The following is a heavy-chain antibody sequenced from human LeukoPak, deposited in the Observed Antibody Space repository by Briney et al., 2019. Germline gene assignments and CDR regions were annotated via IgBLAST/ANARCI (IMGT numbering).Heavy chain of an antibody. CDR1: GYSFTDYY. J-gene: IGHJ4*02. D-gene: IGHD3-9*01. V-gene: IGHV1-2*02. CDR2: INPNSDAT. CDR3: ASVSALTGYSFYFDY. Sequence: ASVKVSCKASGYSFTDYYIHWVRQAPGQGLEWMAWINPNSDATNSAQKFQGRVTMTRDTSISTAYMEVNRLTSDDTAVYYCASVSALTGYSFYFDYWGQGTLVTVSS.